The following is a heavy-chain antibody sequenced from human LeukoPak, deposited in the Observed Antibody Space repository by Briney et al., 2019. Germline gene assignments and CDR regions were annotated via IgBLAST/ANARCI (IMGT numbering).Heavy chain of an antibody. CDR1: GFTFSNAW. V-gene: IGHV3-15*01. D-gene: IGHD3-9*01. Sequence: GGSLRLSCAASGFTFSNAWMSWVRQAPGKGLEWVGRIKSKTDGGTTDYAAPVKGRFTISRDDSKNTLYLQMNSLKTEDTAVYCCTTDRGLRYFDWLPITHDAFDIWGQGTMVTVSS. J-gene: IGHJ3*02. CDR3: TTDRGLRYFDWLPITHDAFDI. CDR2: IKSKTDGGTT.